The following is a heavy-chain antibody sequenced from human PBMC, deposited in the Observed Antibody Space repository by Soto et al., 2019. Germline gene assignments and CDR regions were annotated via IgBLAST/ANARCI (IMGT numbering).Heavy chain of an antibody. V-gene: IGHV1-46*01. Sequence: ASVKVSCKASGYTFTSYYMHWVRQAPGQGLEWMGIINPSGGSTSYAQKFQGRVTMTRDTSTSTVYMELSSLRSEDTAVYYCAREFDYDFWSGTSEYDYYYFGMDVWGQGTTVTVSS. D-gene: IGHD3-3*01. CDR3: AREFDYDFWSGTSEYDYYYFGMDV. CDR2: INPSGGST. J-gene: IGHJ6*02. CDR1: GYTFTSYY.